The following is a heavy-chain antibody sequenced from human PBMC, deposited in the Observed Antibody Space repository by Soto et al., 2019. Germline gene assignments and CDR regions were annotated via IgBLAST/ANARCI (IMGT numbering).Heavy chain of an antibody. CDR1: VYTFTCYY. V-gene: IGHV1-2*02. J-gene: IGHJ5*02. CDR3: ARDLLRYCSGGRCYIGWFDP. Sequence: QVQLVQSGAEVKKPGASVKVSCKASVYTFTCYYMHWVRQAPGQGLEWMVWINPNSGGTNYAQKFQGRVTMTRDTSISTAYMELSRLRSDDTAVYYCARDLLRYCSGGRCYIGWFDPWGKGTLVTVSS. CDR2: INPNSGGT. D-gene: IGHD2-15*01.